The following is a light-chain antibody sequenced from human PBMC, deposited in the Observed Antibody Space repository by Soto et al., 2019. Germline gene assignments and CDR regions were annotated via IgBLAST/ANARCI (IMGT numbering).Light chain of an antibody. CDR3: YSYTSSSTYV. J-gene: IGLJ1*01. V-gene: IGLV2-14*01. CDR1: SSDVGGYNY. Sequence: QSVLTQPPSASGSPGQSVTISCTGTSSDVGGYNYVSWYQQHPGKAPKLMIYDVCNRPSGVSDRFSGSKSGNTASLTISGLQAEDEADYYCYSYTSSSTYVFGTGTKVTVL. CDR2: DVC.